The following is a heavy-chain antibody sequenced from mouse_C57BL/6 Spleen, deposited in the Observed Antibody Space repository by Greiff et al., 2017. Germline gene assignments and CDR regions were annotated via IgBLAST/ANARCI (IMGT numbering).Heavy chain of an antibody. CDR2: IDPEDGDT. D-gene: IGHD6-5*01. Sequence: EVQLQQSGAELMKPGASVKLSCKATGYTFTGYWIEWVKQRPEQGLEWIGRIDPEDGDTEYAPKFQGKATMTADTSSNTAYLQLSSLTSEDTAVYYCTTGEGGSLLYWGQGTLVTVSA. CDR3: TTGEGGSLLY. CDR1: GYTFTGYW. V-gene: IGHV14-1*01. J-gene: IGHJ3*01.